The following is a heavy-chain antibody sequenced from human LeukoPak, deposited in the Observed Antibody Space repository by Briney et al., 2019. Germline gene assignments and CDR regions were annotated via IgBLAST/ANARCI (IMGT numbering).Heavy chain of an antibody. J-gene: IGHJ3*02. CDR1: GYTLTELS. D-gene: IGHD3-22*01. V-gene: IGHV1-24*01. CDR3: ATDVLNYYDSSGYYHLGAFDI. CDR2: FDPEDGET. Sequence: ASVKVSCKVSGYTLTELSMHWVRQAPGKGLEWMGGFDPEDGETIYAQKFQGRVTMTEDTSTDTAYMELSSLRSEDTAVYYCATDVLNYYDSSGYYHLGAFDIWGQGTMVTVSS.